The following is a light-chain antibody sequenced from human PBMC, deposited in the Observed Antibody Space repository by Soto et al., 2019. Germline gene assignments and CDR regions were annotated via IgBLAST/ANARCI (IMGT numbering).Light chain of an antibody. CDR3: QQYNDNWT. V-gene: IGKV1-5*03. CDR1: QSISSW. J-gene: IGKJ1*01. Sequence: DIQMTQSPSTLSASVGDRVTITCRASQSISSWLAWYQQKPGKAPRLLIYKASNLESGVPSRFSGSGSGTEFTLTISSLQPDDSPTYCCQQYNDNWTFGQGTKVEIK. CDR2: KAS.